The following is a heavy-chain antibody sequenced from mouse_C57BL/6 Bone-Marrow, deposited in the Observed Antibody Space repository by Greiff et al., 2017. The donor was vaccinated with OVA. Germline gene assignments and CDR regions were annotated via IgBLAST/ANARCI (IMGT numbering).Heavy chain of an antibody. CDR2: IFPGSGST. Sequence: QVQLKESGPELVKPGASVKISCKASGYTFTDYYINWVKQRPGQGLEWIGWIFPGSGSTYYNEKFKGKATLTVDKSSSTAYMLLSSLTSEDSAVYFCARSDYYGSSWGYWGQGTTLTVSS. CDR3: ARSDYYGSSWGY. CDR1: GYTFTDYY. D-gene: IGHD1-1*01. V-gene: IGHV1-75*01. J-gene: IGHJ2*01.